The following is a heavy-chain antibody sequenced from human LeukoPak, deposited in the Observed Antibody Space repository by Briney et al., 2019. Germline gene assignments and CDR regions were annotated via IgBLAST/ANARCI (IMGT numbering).Heavy chain of an antibody. CDR2: ISAYNGNT. CDR1: GYTFTSYG. V-gene: IGHV1-18*01. J-gene: IGHJ5*02. Sequence: ASVKVSCKASGYTFTSYGISWVRQAPGQGLEWMGWISAYNGNTNYAQKLQGRVTMTTDTSTSTACMELRSLRSDDTAVYYCARDPYSSGFKWFDPWGQGILVTVSS. D-gene: IGHD6-19*01. CDR3: ARDPYSSGFKWFDP.